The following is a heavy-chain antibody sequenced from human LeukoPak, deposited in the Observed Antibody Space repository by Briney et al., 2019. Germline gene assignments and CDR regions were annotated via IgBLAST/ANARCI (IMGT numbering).Heavy chain of an antibody. D-gene: IGHD3-22*01. J-gene: IGHJ4*02. CDR2: ISYDGSNK. CDR3: AKDRTDYYDSSGANDY. Sequence: GGSLRLSCAASGFTFSSYGMHWVRQAPGKGLEWVAVISYDGSNKYYADSVKGRFTISRDNSKNTLYLQMNSLRAEDTAVYYCAKDRTDYYDSSGANDYWGQGTLVTVSS. CDR1: GFTFSSYG. V-gene: IGHV3-30*18.